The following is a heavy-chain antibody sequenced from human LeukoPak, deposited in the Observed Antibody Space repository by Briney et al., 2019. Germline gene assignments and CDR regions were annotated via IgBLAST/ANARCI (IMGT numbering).Heavy chain of an antibody. J-gene: IGHJ5*02. Sequence: SETLSLTCTVSGGSISSYYRSWIRQPPGKGLEWIGYIYYSGSTNYNPSLKSRVTISVDTSKNQFSLKLSSVTAADTAVYYCARDLPVAERLDWFDPWGQGTLVTVSS. V-gene: IGHV4-59*01. CDR3: ARDLPVAERLDWFDP. D-gene: IGHD6-19*01. CDR2: IYYSGST. CDR1: GGSISSYY.